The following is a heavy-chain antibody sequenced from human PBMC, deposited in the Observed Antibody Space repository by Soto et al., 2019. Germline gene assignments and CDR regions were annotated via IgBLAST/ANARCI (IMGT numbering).Heavy chain of an antibody. D-gene: IGHD3-3*01. J-gene: IGHJ4*02. CDR1: GGTFSSYA. V-gene: IGHV1-69*04. CDR3: ARESYYDFWSGYYRYFDY. Sequence: SVKVSCKASGGTFSSYAISWVRQAPGQGLEWMGRIIPILGIANYAQKFQGRVTITADKSTSTAYMELSSLRSEDTAVYYCARESYYDFWSGYYRYFDYWGQGTLVTVSS. CDR2: IIPILGIA.